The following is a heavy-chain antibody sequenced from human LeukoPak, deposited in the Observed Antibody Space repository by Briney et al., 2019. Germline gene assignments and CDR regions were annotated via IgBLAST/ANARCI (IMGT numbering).Heavy chain of an antibody. CDR3: ASLTSGSYSLDY. J-gene: IGHJ4*02. CDR2: IYHSGST. V-gene: IGHV4-4*02. Sequence: SETLSLTCAVSGGSISSSNWWSWVRQPPGKGLEWIGEIYHSGSTNYNPSLKSRVTISVDKSKNQFSLKLSSVTAADTAVYYCASLTSGSYSLDYWGQGTLVTVSS. D-gene: IGHD1-26*01. CDR1: GGSISSSNW.